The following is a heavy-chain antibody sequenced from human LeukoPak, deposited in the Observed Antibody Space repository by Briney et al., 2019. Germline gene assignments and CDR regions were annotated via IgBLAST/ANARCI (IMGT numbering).Heavy chain of an antibody. D-gene: IGHD6-13*01. CDR3: ARNSYSGSYYLDD. J-gene: IGHJ4*02. CDR1: GFTFSSYL. CDR2: IKSDGSST. Sequence: GGSLRLSCAASGFTFSSYLMHWVRQVPGKGLVWVSRIKSDGSSTSYADSVKGRFTISRDNAKNTLYLQMNSLRAEDTAVYYCARNSYSGSYYLDDWGQGSLVTVSS. V-gene: IGHV3-74*01.